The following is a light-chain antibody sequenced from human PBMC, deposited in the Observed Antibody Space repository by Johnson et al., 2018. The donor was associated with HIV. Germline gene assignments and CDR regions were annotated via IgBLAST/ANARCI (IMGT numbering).Light chain of an antibody. CDR1: WSNIGNHY. CDR3: GTWDSSLSAHYV. J-gene: IGLJ1*01. V-gene: IGLV1-51*02. CDR2: END. Sequence: QSVLTQPPSMSGAPGQKVTISCSGSWSNIGNHYVSWYQQLPGTAPKLLIYENDKRPSGIPDRFSGSKSGTSAALGITGLQTGDEADYYCGTWDSSLSAHYVFGSGTKVTVL.